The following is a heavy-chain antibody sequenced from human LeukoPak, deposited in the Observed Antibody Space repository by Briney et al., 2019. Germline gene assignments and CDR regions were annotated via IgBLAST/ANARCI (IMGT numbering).Heavy chain of an antibody. J-gene: IGHJ4*02. CDR2: INPSSGFT. D-gene: IGHD1/OR15-1a*01. Sequence: GASVKVSCQASGYTFNAYYIHWVRQAPGQGLEGMGLINPSSGFTSCAQTFQGRVTMTRDTSISTVYMELSSLKSDDTAMYYCARGRLEQGDYWGQGALVTVSS. CDR1: GYTFNAYY. V-gene: IGHV1-2*02. CDR3: ARGRLEQGDY.